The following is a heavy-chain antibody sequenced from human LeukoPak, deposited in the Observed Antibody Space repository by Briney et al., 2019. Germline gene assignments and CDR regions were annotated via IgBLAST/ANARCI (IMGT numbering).Heavy chain of an antibody. CDR3: ASSAGGISRGYFDY. J-gene: IGHJ4*02. V-gene: IGHV3-48*01. CDR2: ISSSGSTI. Sequence: GGSLRLSCAASGFTFSSYSMNWVRRAPGKGLEWVSYISSSGSTIYYADSVKGRFTISRDNSQNTLYLQMNTLRTEDTAVHYCASSAGGISRGYFDYWGQGTLVTVSS. CDR1: GFTFSSYS. D-gene: IGHD3-22*01.